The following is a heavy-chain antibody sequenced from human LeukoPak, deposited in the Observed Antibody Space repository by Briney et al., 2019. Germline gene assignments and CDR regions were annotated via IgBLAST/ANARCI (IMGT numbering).Heavy chain of an antibody. D-gene: IGHD6-19*01. Sequence: GGSLRLSCAASGFTFSSYAMSWVRQAPGKGLEWGSVISGSGGSTYYADSVKGRFTISKAKSKNTLYLQMNSLRAEDTAVYYCARLASGWAVAAKRYFDYWGQGTLVTVSS. CDR3: ARLASGWAVAAKRYFDY. J-gene: IGHJ4*02. CDR1: GFTFSSYA. V-gene: IGHV3-23*01. CDR2: ISGSGGST.